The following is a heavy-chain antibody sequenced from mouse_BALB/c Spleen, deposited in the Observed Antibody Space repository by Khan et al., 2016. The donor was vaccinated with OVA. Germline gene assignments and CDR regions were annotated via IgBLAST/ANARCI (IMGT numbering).Heavy chain of an antibody. Sequence: QVRLQQSGAELVRPGLSVKISCKGTGYTFTAYVMHWVQQRHATGLEWIGVISTYYGDTTHNQTSKGTPTMTIDKSSSTAYWEFARLTSEDSTSCYCGRGSGEYRFAYWGQGTMVTVSA. CDR1: GYTFTAYV. J-gene: IGHJ3*01. CDR2: ISTYYGDT. CDR3: GRGSGEYRFAY. V-gene: IGHV1S137*01. D-gene: IGHD1-3*01.